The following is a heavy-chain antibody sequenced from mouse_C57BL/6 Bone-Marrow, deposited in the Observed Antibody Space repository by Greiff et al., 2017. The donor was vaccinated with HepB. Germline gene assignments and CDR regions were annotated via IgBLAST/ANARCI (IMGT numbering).Heavy chain of an antibody. Sequence: QVHVKQSGAELVRPGASVKLSCKASGYTFTDYYINWVKQRPGQGLEWIARIYPGSGNNYYNEKFKGKATLTAEKSSSTAYMQLSSLTSEDPAVYFCARGGPWFAYWGQGTLVTVSA. CDR3: ARGGPWFAY. CDR1: GYTFTDYY. CDR2: IYPGSGNN. V-gene: IGHV1-76*01. J-gene: IGHJ3*01.